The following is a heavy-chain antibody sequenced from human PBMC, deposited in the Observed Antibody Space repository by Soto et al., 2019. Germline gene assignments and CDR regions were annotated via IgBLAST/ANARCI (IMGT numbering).Heavy chain of an antibody. J-gene: IGHJ4*02. CDR3: AQRRGYSSGWSTHKVIDY. CDR2: IYYSGST. CDR1: GGSISSGGYY. V-gene: IGHV4-31*03. D-gene: IGHD6-19*01. Sequence: QVQLQESGPGLVKPSQTLSLTCTVSGGSISSGGYYWSWIRQHPGKGLEWIGYIYYSGSTYYNPSLERRVIISVDTSKNQFSLKLSSVTAADTAVYYCAQRRGYSSGWSTHKVIDYWGQGTLVTVSS.